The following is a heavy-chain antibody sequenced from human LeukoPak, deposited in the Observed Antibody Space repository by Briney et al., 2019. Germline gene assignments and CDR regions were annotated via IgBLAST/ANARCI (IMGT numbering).Heavy chain of an antibody. CDR1: GFTFTNYA. D-gene: IGHD6-19*01. V-gene: IGHV3-23*01. J-gene: IGHJ4*02. CDR2: ISGSGGTT. CDR3: AMDREQWLTGDFDS. Sequence: QPGGSLRLSCAASGFTFTNYAMSWVRQAPGKGLEWVSAISGSGGTTYYADSVKGRFTISRDNSKNTLFLQMNTLRAEDTAIYYCAMDREQWLTGDFDSWGQGGLVTVSS.